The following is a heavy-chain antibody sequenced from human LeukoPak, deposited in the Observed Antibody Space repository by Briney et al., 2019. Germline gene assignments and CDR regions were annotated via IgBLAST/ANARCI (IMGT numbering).Heavy chain of an antibody. CDR3: ARRQESYDSSGYQKPRAEYFQH. D-gene: IGHD3-22*01. CDR2: MNPNSGNT. Sequence: GASVKVSCKASGYTFASYDISWVRQATGQGLEWMGWMNPNSGNTGYAQKFQGRVTVTRNTSTSTAYMELSSLRSEDTAVYYCARRQESYDSSGYQKPRAEYFQHWGQGTLVTVSS. V-gene: IGHV1-8*01. CDR1: GYTFASYD. J-gene: IGHJ1*01.